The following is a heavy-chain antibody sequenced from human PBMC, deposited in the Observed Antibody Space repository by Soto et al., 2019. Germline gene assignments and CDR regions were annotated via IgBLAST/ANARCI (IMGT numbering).Heavy chain of an antibody. J-gene: IGHJ4*02. D-gene: IGHD3-9*01. CDR1: GGSISKYY. CDR3: ARDILTGEFDY. V-gene: IGHV4-59*01. CDR2: IYYNGNT. Sequence: SETLSLTCTVSGGSISKYYWSWIRQSPGKGLEWIGYIYYNGNTNYAQKLQGRVTMTTDTSTSTAYMELRSLRSDDTAVYYCARDILTGEFDYWGQGTLVTVSS.